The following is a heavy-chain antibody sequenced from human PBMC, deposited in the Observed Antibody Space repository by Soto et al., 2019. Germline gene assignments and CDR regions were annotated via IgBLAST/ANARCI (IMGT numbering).Heavy chain of an antibody. CDR1: GGSISSSSYY. Sequence: QLQLQESGPGLVKPSETLSLTCTVSGGSISSSSYYWGWIRQPPGKGLEWIGSIYYSGSTYYNPSLKSRVTVSVVPSKIQFSLKLSSVTAADTAVYYCASGYCSGGSCYSPVVYWGQGALVTVFS. CDR2: IYYSGST. J-gene: IGHJ4*02. D-gene: IGHD2-15*01. V-gene: IGHV4-39*01. CDR3: ASGYCSGGSCYSPVVY.